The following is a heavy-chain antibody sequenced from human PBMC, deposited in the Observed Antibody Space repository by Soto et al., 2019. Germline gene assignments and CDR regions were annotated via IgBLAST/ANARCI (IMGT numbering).Heavy chain of an antibody. CDR1: GFTFITSF. J-gene: IGHJ4*02. CDR2: INQDGGGT. V-gene: IGHV3-7*03. D-gene: IGHD6-19*01. CDR3: ARCFRGSGRYFFDY. Sequence: GGSLRLSCVASGFTFITSFMGWVRQAPGKGLEWVANINQDGGGTYYVDSVEGRFTISRDNAKDSLYLQMNSLRGEDTAVYYCARCFRGSGRYFFDYWGQGTLVTVSS.